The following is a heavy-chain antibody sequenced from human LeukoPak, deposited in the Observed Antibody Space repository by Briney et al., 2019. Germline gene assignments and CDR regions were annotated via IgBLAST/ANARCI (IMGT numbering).Heavy chain of an antibody. V-gene: IGHV3-21*01. CDR1: GFTFSSYS. J-gene: IGHJ1*01. D-gene: IGHD3-9*01. CDR2: ISSSSSYI. CDR3: ASILSPYYDILTGYYLYFQH. Sequence: GGSLRLSCAASGFTFSSYSMNWVRQAPGKGLEWVSSISSSSSYIYYADSVKGRFTISRDNAKNSLYLQMNSLRAEDTAVYYCASILSPYYDILTGYYLYFQHWGQGTLVTVSS.